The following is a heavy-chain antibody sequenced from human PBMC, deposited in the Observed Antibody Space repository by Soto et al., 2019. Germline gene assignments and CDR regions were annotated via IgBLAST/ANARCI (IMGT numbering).Heavy chain of an antibody. Sequence: PGGSLRLSCAASGFIFSDYSMNWVRQAPGKGLEWVSSISSSSSYIYYADSVKGRFTISRDNTKNSLYLQMNSLRAEDTAVYYCARGVDGYNPLDYSAQGSLVIGSS. J-gene: IGHJ4*02. D-gene: IGHD5-12*01. CDR1: GFIFSDYS. CDR2: ISSSSSYI. CDR3: ARGVDGYNPLDY. V-gene: IGHV3-21*01.